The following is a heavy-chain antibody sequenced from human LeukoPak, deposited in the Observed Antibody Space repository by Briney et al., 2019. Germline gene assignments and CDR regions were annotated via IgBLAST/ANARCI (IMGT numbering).Heavy chain of an antibody. V-gene: IGHV3-7*03. D-gene: IGHD1-7*01. Sequence: GGSLRLSCAASGFTFSSYWMSWVRQAAGKGLEWVANIKQDGSEKYYVDSVKGRFTISRDNAKNSLYLRMNSLRAEDTAVYYCARTEVELSINYWGQGTLVTVSS. CDR1: GFTFSSYW. J-gene: IGHJ4*02. CDR2: IKQDGSEK. CDR3: ARTEVELSINY.